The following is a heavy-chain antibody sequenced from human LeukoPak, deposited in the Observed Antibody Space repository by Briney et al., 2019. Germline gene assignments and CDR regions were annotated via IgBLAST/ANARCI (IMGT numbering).Heavy chain of an antibody. CDR1: TYSIPVGYD. V-gene: IGHV4-38-2*02. CDR2: INLSGHT. Sequence: SETLSLTCTVSTYSIPVGYDWGWVRQPPGKGLDWIGSINLSGHTYYDPSLKSRVTISVDTSKNQFSLKLNSVTAADTAVYYCARTAAAGRGSENWFDPWGQGTLVTVSS. CDR3: ARTAAAGRGSENWFDP. J-gene: IGHJ5*02. D-gene: IGHD6-13*01.